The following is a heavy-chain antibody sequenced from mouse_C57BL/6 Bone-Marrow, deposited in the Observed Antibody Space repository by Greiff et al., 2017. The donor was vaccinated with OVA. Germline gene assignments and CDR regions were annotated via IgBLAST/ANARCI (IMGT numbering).Heavy chain of an antibody. CDR3: ARHYYGSRTGLAY. D-gene: IGHD1-1*01. CDR1: GYAFTSSW. V-gene: IGHV1-82*01. Sequence: VQLQQSGPELVKPGASVMISCKASGYAFTSSWMNWVKQRPGKGLAWIGRIYPGVGHTNSNGKFKGKATLTADKSSSTAYMQLSSLKSEDTAIYDCARHYYGSRTGLAYWGQGTLVTVSA. J-gene: IGHJ3*01. CDR2: IYPGVGHT.